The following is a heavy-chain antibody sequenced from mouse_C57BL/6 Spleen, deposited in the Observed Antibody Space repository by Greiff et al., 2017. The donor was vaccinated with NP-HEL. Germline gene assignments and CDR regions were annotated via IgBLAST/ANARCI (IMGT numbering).Heavy chain of an antibody. D-gene: IGHD1-1*01. V-gene: IGHV1-26*01. CDR2: INPNNGGT. CDR3: ARDYGSSLFDY. CDR1: GYTFTDYY. Sequence: EVQLQQSGPELVKPGASVKISCKASGYTFTDYYMNWVKQSHGKSLEWIGDINPNNGGTRYNQKFKGKATLTVDKSSSTAYMELRSLTSEDSAVYYCARDYGSSLFDYWGQGTTLTVSS. J-gene: IGHJ2*01.